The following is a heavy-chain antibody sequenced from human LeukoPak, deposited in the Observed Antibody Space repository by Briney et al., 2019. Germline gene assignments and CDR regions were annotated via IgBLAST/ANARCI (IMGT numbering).Heavy chain of an antibody. CDR2: IYYSGST. V-gene: IGHV4-39*01. CDR3: ARLVYGDYDLYYYYYYMDV. J-gene: IGHJ6*03. Sequence: SETLSPTCTVSGGSISSSSYYWGWIRQPPGKGLEWIGSIYYSGSTYYNPSLKSRVTISVDTSKNQFSLKLSSVTAADTAVYYCARLVYGDYDLYYYYYYMDVWGKGTTVTVSS. CDR1: GGSISSSSYY. D-gene: IGHD4-17*01.